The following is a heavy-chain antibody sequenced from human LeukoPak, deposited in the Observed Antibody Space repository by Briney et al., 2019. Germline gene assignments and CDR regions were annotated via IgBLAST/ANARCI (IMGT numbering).Heavy chain of an antibody. CDR2: TSWNSGSI. V-gene: IGHV3-9*01. J-gene: IGHJ4*02. D-gene: IGHD2-2*01. Sequence: PGGSLRLSCAASGFTFDDYAMHWVRQAPGKGLEWVSGTSWNSGSIGYADSVKSRFTISRDNAKNSLYLQMNSLRAEDTALYYCAKGYCSSTSCLFDYWGQGTLVTVSS. CDR1: GFTFDDYA. CDR3: AKGYCSSTSCLFDY.